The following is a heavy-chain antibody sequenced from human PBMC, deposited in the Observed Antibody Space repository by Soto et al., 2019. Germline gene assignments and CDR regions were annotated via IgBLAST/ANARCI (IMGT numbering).Heavy chain of an antibody. V-gene: IGHV3-30-3*01. CDR3: ARPYGSGSYPPPYSYDMDV. D-gene: IGHD3-10*01. Sequence: SCKTSEYTFNTYAISWVRQAPGKGLERVAVISYDGNNKYYADSVKGRFTISRDNSHNTLYLQMNSLRAEDTAVFYCARPYGSGSYPPPYSYDMDVWGQGTTVTVSS. J-gene: IGHJ6*02. CDR1: EYTFNTYA. CDR2: ISYDGNNK.